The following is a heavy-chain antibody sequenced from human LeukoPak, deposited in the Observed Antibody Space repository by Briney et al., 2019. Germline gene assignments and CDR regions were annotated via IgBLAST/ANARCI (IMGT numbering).Heavy chain of an antibody. V-gene: IGHV3-30*18. CDR2: ISHDGSDK. Sequence: PGGSLRLSCAASGFAFRNYGIHWVRQAPGEGLEWVAVISHDGSDKYYADSVKGRFTISRDNSKNTLYLQMNSLRADDTAVYYCAKDRPVRDYGDYVFPDAFDIWGQGTLVTVSS. CDR1: GFAFRNYG. J-gene: IGHJ3*02. D-gene: IGHD4-17*01. CDR3: AKDRPVRDYGDYVFPDAFDI.